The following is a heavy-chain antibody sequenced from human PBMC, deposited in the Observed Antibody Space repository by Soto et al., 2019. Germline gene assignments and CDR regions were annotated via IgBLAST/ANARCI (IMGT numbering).Heavy chain of an antibody. CDR3: AKDRYYDTPGWFDP. J-gene: IGHJ5*02. CDR1: GFTFRDHA. D-gene: IGHD3-22*01. CDR2: ISANGASI. Sequence: ASVRLSCVGSGFTFRDHAMRWVRQAPGRGLERVSAISANGASIQHADSVKGRFSVSRDNAKNTVYLQMDNLRTEDSAVYYCAKDRYYDTPGWFDPWGQGSRVTVSS. V-gene: IGHV3-23*01.